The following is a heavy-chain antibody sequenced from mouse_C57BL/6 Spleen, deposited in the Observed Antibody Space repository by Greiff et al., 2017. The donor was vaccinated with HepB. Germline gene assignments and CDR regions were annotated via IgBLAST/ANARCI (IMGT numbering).Heavy chain of an antibody. J-gene: IGHJ2*01. V-gene: IGHV1-55*01. CDR1: GYTFTSYW. CDR3: ARSGIYYDTYYFDY. D-gene: IGHD2-4*01. CDR2: IYPGSGST. Sequence: VQLQQPGAELVKPGASVKMSCKASGYTFTSYWITWVKQRPGQGLEWIGDIYPGSGSTNYNEKFKSKATLTVDTSSSTAYMQLSSLTSEDSAVYYCARSGIYYDTYYFDYWGQGTTLTVSS.